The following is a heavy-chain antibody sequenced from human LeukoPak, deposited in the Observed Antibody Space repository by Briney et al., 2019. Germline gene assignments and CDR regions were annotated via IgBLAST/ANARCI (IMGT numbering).Heavy chain of an antibody. J-gene: IGHJ4*02. V-gene: IGHV4-4*07. Sequence: PSETLSLTCTVSGGSISSYYWSWIRQPAGKGLEWIGRIYTSGSTNYNPSLKSRVTMSVDTSKNQFSLKLSSVTAADTAVYYCARCESAAGIGVSRSWTFFGGADYFDYWGQGTLVTVSS. CDR2: IYTSGST. D-gene: IGHD6-13*01. CDR1: GGSISSYY. CDR3: ARCESAAGIGVSRSWTFFGGADYFDY.